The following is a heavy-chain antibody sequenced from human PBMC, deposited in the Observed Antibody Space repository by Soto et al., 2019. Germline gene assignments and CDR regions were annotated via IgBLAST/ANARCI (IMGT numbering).Heavy chain of an antibody. Sequence: GGSLRLSCAASGFTFSSYGMHWVRQAPGKGLEWVAVISYDGSNKYYADSVKGRFTISRDNSKNTLYLQMNSLRAEDTAVYYCAKDLRYCSGGSCYYRIGYGMDVWGQGTTVTVS. V-gene: IGHV3-30*18. CDR1: GFTFSSYG. CDR3: AKDLRYCSGGSCYYRIGYGMDV. D-gene: IGHD2-15*01. CDR2: ISYDGSNK. J-gene: IGHJ6*02.